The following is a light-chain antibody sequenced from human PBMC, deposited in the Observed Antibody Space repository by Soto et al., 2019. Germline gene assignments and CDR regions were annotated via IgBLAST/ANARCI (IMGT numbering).Light chain of an antibody. CDR3: HQYVSWT. J-gene: IGKJ1*01. V-gene: IGKV3-20*01. Sequence: EIVLTQSPATLASFPGDRATLSCRASQNLGSGYLAWYQQKPDQATRLLIYGASSRATGIPDRFSGSGSGTDFTLTISRLEPEDFAVYYCHQYVSWTCGQGTKVDIK. CDR2: GAS. CDR1: QNLGSGY.